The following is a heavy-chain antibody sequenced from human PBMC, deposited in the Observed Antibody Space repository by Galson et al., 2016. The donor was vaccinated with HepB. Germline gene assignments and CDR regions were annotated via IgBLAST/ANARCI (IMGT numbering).Heavy chain of an antibody. V-gene: IGHV1-2*02. CDR2: INPKSGGT. Sequence: SVKVSCKASGNTFTCYYMHWVRQAPGQGLEWMGWINPKSGGTNYAQNFQGRVTMTRDTFISTAYMEVRRLRYDDTAVYYCARGRAAAGWGPYFYWGQGTLVTVSS. CDR3: ARGRAAAGWGPYFY. D-gene: IGHD6-13*01. CDR1: GNTFTCYY. J-gene: IGHJ4*02.